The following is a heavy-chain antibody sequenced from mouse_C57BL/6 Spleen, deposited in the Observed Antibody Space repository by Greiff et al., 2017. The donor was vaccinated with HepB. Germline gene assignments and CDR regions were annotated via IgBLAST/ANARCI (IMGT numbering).Heavy chain of an antibody. D-gene: IGHD1-2*01. CDR2: IDPSDSYT. CDR1: GYTFTSYW. Sequence: QVQLQQPGAELVRPGTSVKLSCKASGYTFTSYWMHWVKQRPGQGLEWIGVIDPSDSYTNYNQKFKGKATLTVDTSSNTAYMQLSSLTSEDSAVYYCASFTTARVGWYFDVWGTGTTVTVSS. J-gene: IGHJ1*03. CDR3: ASFTTARVGWYFDV. V-gene: IGHV1-59*01.